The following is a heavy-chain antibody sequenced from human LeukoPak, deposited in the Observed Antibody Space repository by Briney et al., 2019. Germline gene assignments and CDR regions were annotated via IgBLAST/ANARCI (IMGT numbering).Heavy chain of an antibody. Sequence: GGSLRLSCAASGFTFSSYAMSWVRQAPGKGLEWVSAISGSGGSTYYADSVKGRFTISRDNSKNTLYLQMNSLRAEDTAVYYCASYYDIFRKGSVYYFDYWGQGTLVTVSS. J-gene: IGHJ4*02. CDR2: ISGSGGST. CDR3: ASYYDIFRKGSVYYFDY. V-gene: IGHV3-23*01. CDR1: GFTFSSYA. D-gene: IGHD3-9*01.